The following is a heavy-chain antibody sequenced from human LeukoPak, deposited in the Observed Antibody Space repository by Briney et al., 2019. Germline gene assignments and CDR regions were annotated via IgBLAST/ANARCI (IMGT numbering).Heavy chain of an antibody. CDR2: IKEDGSEK. Sequence: GALRLSCAASGFSYYTSWMSWVRQAPGKGLEWVANIKEDGSEKYYVDSVKGRFTISRDNAKNSLYLQMDRLRAEDTAVYYCARYSGTFRRFDYWGQGSLITVSS. J-gene: IGHJ4*02. CDR3: ARYSGTFRRFDY. CDR1: GFSYYTSW. V-gene: IGHV3-7*01. D-gene: IGHD1-26*01.